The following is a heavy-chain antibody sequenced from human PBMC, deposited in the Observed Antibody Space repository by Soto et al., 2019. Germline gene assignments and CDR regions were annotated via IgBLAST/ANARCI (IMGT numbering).Heavy chain of an antibody. CDR2: IIPIFGTA. J-gene: IGHJ4*02. CDR3: ASPLRHSYYYDSSGSFDY. Sequence: QVQLVQSGAEVKKPGSSVKVSCKASGGTFSSYAISWVRQAPGQGLEWMGGIIPIFGTANYAQKFQGRVTITADESTSTAYMELSSLRSEDTAVYYWASPLRHSYYYDSSGSFDYWGQGTLVTVSS. V-gene: IGHV1-69*01. CDR1: GGTFSSYA. D-gene: IGHD3-22*01.